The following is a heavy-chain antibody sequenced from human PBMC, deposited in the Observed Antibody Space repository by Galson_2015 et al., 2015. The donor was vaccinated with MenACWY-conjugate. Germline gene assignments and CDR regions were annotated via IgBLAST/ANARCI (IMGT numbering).Heavy chain of an antibody. CDR2: IYSGGST. CDR3: ARVVVVAGTHDYFDY. V-gene: IGHV3-66*01. J-gene: IGHJ4*02. D-gene: IGHD6-19*01. Sequence: GSLRLSCAASGFTVSNNSMSWVRQAPGRGLGWISIIYSGGSTYYADSVKGRFTISRDNSKNTLYLQMNSLRAEDTAVYYCARVVVVAGTHDYFDYWGQGTLVTVSS. CDR1: GFTVSNNS.